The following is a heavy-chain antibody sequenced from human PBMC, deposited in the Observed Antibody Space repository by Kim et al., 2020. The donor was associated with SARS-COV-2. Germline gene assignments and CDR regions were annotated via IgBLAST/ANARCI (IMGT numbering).Heavy chain of an antibody. CDR3: ASDPLWLGPENWFDP. D-gene: IGHD3-10*01. Sequence: SVKVSCKASGGTFSSYAISWVRQAPGQGLEWMGGIIPIFGTANYAQKFQGRVTITADESTSTAYMELSSLRSEDTAVYYCASDPLWLGPENWFDPWGQGTLVTVSS. V-gene: IGHV1-69*13. CDR1: GGTFSSYA. CDR2: IIPIFGTA. J-gene: IGHJ5*02.